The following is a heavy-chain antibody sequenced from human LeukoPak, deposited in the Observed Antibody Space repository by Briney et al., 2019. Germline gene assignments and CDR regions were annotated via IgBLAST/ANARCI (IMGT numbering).Heavy chain of an antibody. CDR2: IYYSGST. CDR1: GGSFSSYY. CDR3: ARKRSWYGGCDY. V-gene: IGHV4-59*01. Sequence: SETLSLTCAVYGGSFSSYYWSWIRQPPGKGLEWIGYIYYSGSTNYNPSLKSRVTISVDTSKNQFSLKLSSVTAADTAVYYCARKRSWYGGCDYWGQGTLVTVSS. D-gene: IGHD6-13*01. J-gene: IGHJ4*02.